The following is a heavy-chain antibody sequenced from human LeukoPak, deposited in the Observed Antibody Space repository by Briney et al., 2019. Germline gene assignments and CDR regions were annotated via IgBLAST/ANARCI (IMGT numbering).Heavy chain of an antibody. CDR1: GGSISSSSYY. CDR3: ARTDSSSLVTSIDY. J-gene: IGHJ4*02. D-gene: IGHD6-13*01. Sequence: PSETLSLTCTVSGGSISSSSYYWGWIRQPPGKGLEWIGSIYYSGSTYYNPSLKSRVTLSVDTSKNQFSLKLSSVTAADTAVYYCARTDSSSLVTSIDYWGQGTLVTVSS. CDR2: IYYSGST. V-gene: IGHV4-39*01.